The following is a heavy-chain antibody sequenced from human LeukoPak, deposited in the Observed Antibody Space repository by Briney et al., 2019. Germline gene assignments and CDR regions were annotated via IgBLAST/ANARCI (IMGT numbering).Heavy chain of an antibody. CDR2: ISTYDGKL. CDR3: ARDRGLSNAFDV. CDR1: GYTFTSYD. J-gene: IGHJ3*01. D-gene: IGHD2-2*01. V-gene: IGHV1-18*01. Sequence: GASVKVSCKASGYTFTSYDINWVRQAPGQGLEWMGWISTYDGKLKFAQKFQGRVTMTTHTPTSTAYMEMRGLASDDTAVYYCARDRGLSNAFDVWGPGTLVTVSS.